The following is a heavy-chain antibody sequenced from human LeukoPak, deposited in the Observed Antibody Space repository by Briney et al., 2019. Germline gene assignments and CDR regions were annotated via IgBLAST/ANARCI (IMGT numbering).Heavy chain of an antibody. V-gene: IGHV1-69*02. CDR1: GGTFSSYT. CDR2: IIPILGIA. Sequence: SVKVSCKASGGTFSSYTISWVRQAPGQGVEWMGWIIPILGIANYAQKFQGRVTITAHKSTSTAYMELSSLRSEDTAVYYCASVPGYYGSGSYCDYWGQGTLVTVSS. J-gene: IGHJ4*02. D-gene: IGHD3-10*01. CDR3: ASVPGYYGSGSYCDY.